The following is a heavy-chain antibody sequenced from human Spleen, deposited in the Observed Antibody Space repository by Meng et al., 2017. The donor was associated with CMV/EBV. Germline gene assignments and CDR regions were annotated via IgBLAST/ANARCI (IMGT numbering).Heavy chain of an antibody. Sequence: GESLKISCAASRFTLSPYSMNWVRQAPGKGLEWVSSISSSGSYIYYADSVKGRFTISRDNAKNVLYLQMNNLRPEDTALYYCARNPDRGHDGLERSLDFWGQGTLVTVSS. J-gene: IGHJ4*02. CDR1: RFTLSPYS. V-gene: IGHV3-21*06. CDR2: ISSSGSYI. D-gene: IGHD3-10*01. CDR3: ARNPDRGHDGLERSLDF.